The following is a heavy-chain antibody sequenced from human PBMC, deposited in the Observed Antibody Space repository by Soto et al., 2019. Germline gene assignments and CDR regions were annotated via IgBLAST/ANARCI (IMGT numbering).Heavy chain of an antibody. J-gene: IGHJ4*02. CDR2: INHSGST. Sequence: WETLSLTCAVYGGSFSGYYWSWIRQPPGKGLEWIGEINHSGSTNYNPSLKSRVTISVDTSKNQFSLKLSSVTAADTAVYYCASRTLYCSVGNCPRDYWGQGTLVTVSS. V-gene: IGHV4-34*01. CDR1: GGSFSGYY. CDR3: ASRTLYCSVGNCPRDY. D-gene: IGHD2-15*01.